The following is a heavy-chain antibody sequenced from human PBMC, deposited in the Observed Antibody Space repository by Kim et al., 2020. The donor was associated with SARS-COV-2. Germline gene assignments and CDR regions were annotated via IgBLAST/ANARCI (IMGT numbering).Heavy chain of an antibody. CDR3: AKDHDYASGDYYFYYMDV. CDR1: EFTFSSYG. Sequence: GGSLRLSCAASEFTFSSYGMHWVRQAPGKGLEWVAVISYDGRSRYYGDSVKGRFTISRDNSKGTLYLQMNSRRTEDTAVYFCAKDHDYASGDYYFYYMDV. J-gene: IGHJ6*03. V-gene: IGHV3-30*18. D-gene: IGHD4-17*01. CDR2: ISYDGRSR.